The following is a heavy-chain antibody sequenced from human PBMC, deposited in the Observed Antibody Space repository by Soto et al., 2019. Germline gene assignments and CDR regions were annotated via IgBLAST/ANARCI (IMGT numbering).Heavy chain of an antibody. Sequence: QVQLVQSGAEVKKPGSSVKVSCKASGGTFSSYAISWVRQAPGQGLEWMGGIIPIFGTANYAQKFQGRVTITADESTSTAYMELSRLRSEDTDVYYCARDLARIAVADQVGWFDTWGQGTLVTVSS. J-gene: IGHJ5*02. V-gene: IGHV1-69*01. CDR2: IIPIFGTA. CDR3: ARDLARIAVADQVGWFDT. CDR1: GGTFSSYA. D-gene: IGHD6-19*01.